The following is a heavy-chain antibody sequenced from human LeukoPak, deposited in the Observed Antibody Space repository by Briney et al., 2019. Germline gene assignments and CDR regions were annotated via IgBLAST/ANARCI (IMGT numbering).Heavy chain of an antibody. CDR1: GYTFTGYY. V-gene: IGHV1-8*02. CDR3: ARADDFWSGYPDY. J-gene: IGHJ4*02. Sequence: ASVKVSCKASGYTFTGYYMHWVRQAPGQGLEWMGRINPNSGNTGYAQKFQGRVTMTRNTSISTAYTELSSLRSEDTAVYYCARADDFWSGYPDYWGQGTLVTVSS. D-gene: IGHD3-3*01. CDR2: INPNSGNT.